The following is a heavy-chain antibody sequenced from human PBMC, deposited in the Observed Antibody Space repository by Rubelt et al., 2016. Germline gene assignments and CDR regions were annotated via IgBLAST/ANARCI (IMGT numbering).Heavy chain of an antibody. V-gene: IGHV4-34*01. CDR1: GGSVSGYY. D-gene: IGHD1-26*01. CDR2: INHSGST. CDR3: ARKVDAVRGSGSYGRMFHP. J-gene: IGHJ5*02. Sequence: QVQLQQWGAGLLKPSETLSLTCAVYGGSVSGYYWSWIRQPPGKGLEWIGEINHSGSTNYNPSLKSRVTISVDTSKNQFSLTLSLETAPASAVYYCARKVDAVRGSGSYGRMFHPWGEGSLVIVSS.